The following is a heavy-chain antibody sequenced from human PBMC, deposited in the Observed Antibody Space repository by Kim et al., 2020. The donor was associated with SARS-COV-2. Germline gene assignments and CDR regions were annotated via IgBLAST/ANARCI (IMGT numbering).Heavy chain of an antibody. CDR2: ISSNGGST. CDR3: ARWGHNWNYSGNAFDI. D-gene: IGHD1-7*01. J-gene: IGHJ3*02. V-gene: IGHV3-64*01. CDR1: GFTFSSYA. Sequence: GGSLRLSCAASGFTFSSYAMHWVRQAPGKGLEYVSAISSNGGSTYYANSVKGRFTISRDNSKNTLYLQMGSLRAEDMAVYYCARWGHNWNYSGNAFDIWGQGTMVTVSS.